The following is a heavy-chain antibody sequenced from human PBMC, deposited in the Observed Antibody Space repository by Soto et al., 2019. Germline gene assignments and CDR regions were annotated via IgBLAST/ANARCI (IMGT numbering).Heavy chain of an antibody. CDR2: MNPNSGNT. D-gene: IGHD6-6*01. V-gene: IGHV1-8*01. CDR1: GYTFTSYD. CDR3: ARRGLGSSSTFRYHYYGMEV. Sequence: ASVKVSCKASGYTFTSYDINWVRQATGQGLEWMGWMNPNSGNTGYAQKFQGRVTMTRNTSISTAYMELSSLRSEDTAVYYCARRGLGSSSTFRYHYYGMEVWGQGTTVTVSS. J-gene: IGHJ6*02.